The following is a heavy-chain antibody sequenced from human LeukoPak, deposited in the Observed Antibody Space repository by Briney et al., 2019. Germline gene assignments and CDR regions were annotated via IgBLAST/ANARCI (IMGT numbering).Heavy chain of an antibody. CDR1: GGSISSGGYH. CDR3: ARDSGPIAAAGTILDY. J-gene: IGHJ4*02. CDR2: IYYSGST. V-gene: IGHV4-31*03. D-gene: IGHD6-13*01. Sequence: SETLSLTCTVSGGSISSGGYHWSWIRQHPGKGLEWIGYIYYSGSTYYNPSLKSRVTISVDTSKNQFSLKLSSVTAADTAVYYCARDSGPIAAAGTILDYWGQGTLVTVSS.